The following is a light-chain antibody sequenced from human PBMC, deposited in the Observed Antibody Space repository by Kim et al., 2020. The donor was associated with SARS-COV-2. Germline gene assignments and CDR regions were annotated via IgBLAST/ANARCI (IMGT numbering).Light chain of an antibody. CDR1: SSNIGAGYD. Sequence: QWVTISCTGSSSNIGAGYDVHWYQQLPGTAPKLLIYGNSNRPSGVPDRFSGSKSGTSASLAITGLQAEDEADYYCQSYDSSLSAYVFGTGTKVTVL. J-gene: IGLJ1*01. V-gene: IGLV1-40*01. CDR3: QSYDSSLSAYV. CDR2: GNS.